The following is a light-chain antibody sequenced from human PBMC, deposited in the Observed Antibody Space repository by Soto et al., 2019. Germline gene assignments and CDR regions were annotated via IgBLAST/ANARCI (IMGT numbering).Light chain of an antibody. J-gene: IGKJ1*01. Sequence: DIQMTQSPPTLSASVGDRVTITCRASQGIVRWLAWYQQKPGKAPKLLIYDASSLESGVPSRFNGSGAGKEFTLTISSLQPDDFATYYCQHYYGFSRTFGQGTKVDIK. CDR2: DAS. V-gene: IGKV1-5*01. CDR1: QGIVRW. CDR3: QHYYGFSRT.